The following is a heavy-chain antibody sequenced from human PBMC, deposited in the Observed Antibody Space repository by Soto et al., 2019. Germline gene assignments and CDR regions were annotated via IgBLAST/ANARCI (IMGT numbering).Heavy chain of an antibody. CDR2: IYPGDSDT. Sequence: PGESLKISCKASGFTFTSYWIAWVRQMPGKGLEWMGIIYPGDSDTSYSPSFQGQVTITADKSINTAYLQMNSLRGEDTALYYCAKDRPVFDGYFDQWGRGTLVTVSS. D-gene: IGHD3-3*01. CDR1: GFTFTSYW. CDR3: AKDRPVFDGYFDQ. V-gene: IGHV5-51*01. J-gene: IGHJ4*02.